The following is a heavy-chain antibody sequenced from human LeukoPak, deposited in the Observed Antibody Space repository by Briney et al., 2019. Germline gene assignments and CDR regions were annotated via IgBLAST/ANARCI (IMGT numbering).Heavy chain of an antibody. D-gene: IGHD6-13*01. J-gene: IGHJ6*02. CDR3: ASGLYSSSWNYFYGMDV. V-gene: IGHV3-7*01. CDR1: GFTFSSYW. CDR2: IRQDGSEK. Sequence: GGSLRLSCAASGFTFSSYWMSWVRQAPGKGLEWVANIRQDGSEKYYVDSVKGRLTISRDDAKNSLYLQMNSLRAEDTAVYYCASGLYSSSWNYFYGMDVWGQGTTVTVSS.